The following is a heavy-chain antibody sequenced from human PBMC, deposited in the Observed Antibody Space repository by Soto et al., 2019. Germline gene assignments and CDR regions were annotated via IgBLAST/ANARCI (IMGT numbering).Heavy chain of an antibody. Sequence: GGSLSLSCAASGFTFSSNSMNWVRRAPGKGLEWVSPISSSSSSIYYADSVKGRFTISRDTAKNPLYLQMNSPRAEDTAVYYCASGLYCSSTSCYLAPWGQGTPVTVSS. CDR3: ASGLYCSSTSCYLAP. CDR2: ISSSSSSI. CDR1: GFTFSSNS. V-gene: IGHV3-21*01. D-gene: IGHD2-2*01. J-gene: IGHJ5*02.